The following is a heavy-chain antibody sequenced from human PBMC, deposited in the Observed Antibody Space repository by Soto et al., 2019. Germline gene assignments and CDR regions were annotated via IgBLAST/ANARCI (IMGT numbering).Heavy chain of an antibody. V-gene: IGHV4-34*01. Sequence: QVQLQQWGAGLLKPSQTLSLTCTGYGGSFSAYHWSWIRQSPGKGLEWIGEVNHSGGTNYNPTLRSRATISIDTSKNQFALQMTSVTVADAVVYFCARQSGAWYRFDFWCQGTLVSVSS. J-gene: IGHJ4*02. CDR3: ARQSGAWYRFDF. CDR1: GGSFSAYH. D-gene: IGHD1-1*01. CDR2: VNHSGGT.